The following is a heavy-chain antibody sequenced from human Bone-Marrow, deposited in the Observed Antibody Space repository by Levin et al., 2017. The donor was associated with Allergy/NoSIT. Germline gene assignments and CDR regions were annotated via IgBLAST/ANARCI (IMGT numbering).Heavy chain of an antibody. Sequence: SETLSLTCTVSGGSISSGDYYWSWIRQPPGRGLGLEWIGSIYHSGTTHYNPSLKSRVTISVDTSKNQFSVNLTSVTAADTAVYYCARTGEGEFWTDSYQGYWFDPWGQGVLVTVSS. CDR1: GGSISSGDYY. V-gene: IGHV4-30-4*01. CDR3: ARTGEGEFWTDSYQGYWFDP. D-gene: IGHD3/OR15-3a*01. J-gene: IGHJ5*02. CDR2: IYHSGTT.